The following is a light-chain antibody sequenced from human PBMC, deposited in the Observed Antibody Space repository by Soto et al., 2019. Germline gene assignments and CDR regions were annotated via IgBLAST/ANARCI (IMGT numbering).Light chain of an antibody. Sequence: EIVMTQSPATLSVSPGERATLSCRASQSVSSNLAWYQQKPGQAPRLLMYGASTRATDIPARFSGSGSGTEFTLTISNLQPEDFATYFCQQLYTYPHTFGLGTQLQI. CDR3: QQLYTYPHT. CDR1: QSVSSN. CDR2: GAS. V-gene: IGKV3-15*01. J-gene: IGKJ2*01.